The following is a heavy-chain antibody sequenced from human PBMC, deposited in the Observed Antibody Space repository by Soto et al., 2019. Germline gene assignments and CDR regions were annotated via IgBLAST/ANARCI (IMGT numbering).Heavy chain of an antibody. D-gene: IGHD3-3*01. CDR3: ATCSNLRFMEWVPFDP. CDR1: GGSISSSSYY. Sequence: SETLSLTCTVSGGSISSSSYYWGWIRQPPGKGLEWMGSIYCSGSSYYTPSLKSRVTIAVDTSKKLFSLKLSSVTAAYTAVYYAATCSNLRFMEWVPFDPWGQGTLVTVSS. J-gene: IGHJ5*02. CDR2: IYCSGSS. V-gene: IGHV4-39*07.